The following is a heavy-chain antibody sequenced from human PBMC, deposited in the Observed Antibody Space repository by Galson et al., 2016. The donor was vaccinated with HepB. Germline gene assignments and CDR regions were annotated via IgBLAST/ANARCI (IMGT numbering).Heavy chain of an antibody. CDR2: INHSGST. Sequence: SETLSPTCAVYGGSFSGSYWSWIRQPPGKGLEWLGEINHSGSTNYNPSLKTRVTISVDTSKNQFSLKLSSVTAADTAMYYCARGDNPDYGDYASAYYYMDVWGKGTTVTVSS. V-gene: IGHV4-34*01. J-gene: IGHJ6*03. CDR3: ARGDNPDYGDYASAYYYMDV. CDR1: GGSFSGSY. D-gene: IGHD4-17*01.